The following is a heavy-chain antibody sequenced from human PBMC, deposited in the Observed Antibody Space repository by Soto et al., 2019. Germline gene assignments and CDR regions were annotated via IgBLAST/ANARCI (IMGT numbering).Heavy chain of an antibody. D-gene: IGHD1-1*01. CDR1: GGFLSSFY. V-gene: IGHV4-59*01. CDR2: ISYSGST. Sequence: QAQLQESGPGLVKPSETLSLTCTVSGGFLSSFYWSWIRQPPGKGLECIGYISYSGSTNYNPSLKSRVTISVDTSKNQFSLKLSSVTAADTAVYYCARVSGWVEPTWVFDFWGQGTLVTVSS. CDR3: ARVSGWVEPTWVFDF. J-gene: IGHJ4*02.